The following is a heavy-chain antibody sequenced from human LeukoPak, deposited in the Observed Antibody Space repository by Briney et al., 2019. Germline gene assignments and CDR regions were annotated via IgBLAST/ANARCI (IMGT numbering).Heavy chain of an antibody. Sequence: GESLRLSCAASGFTFSSYWMSWVRQAPGKGLEWVANIKQDGSEKYYVDSVKGRFTISRDNAKNSLYLQMNSLRAEDTAVYYCARVLRYFDWLQLDYWGQGTLVTVSS. D-gene: IGHD3-9*01. CDR3: ARVLRYFDWLQLDY. CDR1: GFTFSSYW. CDR2: IKQDGSEK. J-gene: IGHJ4*02. V-gene: IGHV3-7*01.